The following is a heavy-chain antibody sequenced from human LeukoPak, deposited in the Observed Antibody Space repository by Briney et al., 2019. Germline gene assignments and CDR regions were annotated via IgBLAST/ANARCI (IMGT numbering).Heavy chain of an antibody. CDR1: GFTFSNNY. V-gene: IGHV3-53*01. Sequence: GGSLRLSCAASGFTFSNNYMSWVRQPPGKGLEWDSHIYSAGRTFYADSVKGRFTISIDNSKNTLYLQMNSLRAEDTAIYYCAGGHEAVGYWGQGTLVAVSS. CDR3: AGGHEAVGY. D-gene: IGHD3-10*01. J-gene: IGHJ4*02. CDR2: IYSAGRT.